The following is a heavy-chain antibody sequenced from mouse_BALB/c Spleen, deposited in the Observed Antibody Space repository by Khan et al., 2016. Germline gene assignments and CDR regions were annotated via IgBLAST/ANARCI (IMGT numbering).Heavy chain of an antibody. Sequence: VQLQQSGPELVKPGASVKMSCKASGYTFTSYVMHWVKQKPGQGLEWIGYINPYNDGTKYNEKFKGKATLTSDKSSSTAYMELSSLTSEDSAVYYCARPYYRYDLIDYYAMDYWGQGTSVTVSS. CDR3: ARPYYRYDLIDYYAMDY. D-gene: IGHD2-14*01. CDR1: GYTFTSYV. V-gene: IGHV1S136*01. CDR2: INPYNDGT. J-gene: IGHJ4*01.